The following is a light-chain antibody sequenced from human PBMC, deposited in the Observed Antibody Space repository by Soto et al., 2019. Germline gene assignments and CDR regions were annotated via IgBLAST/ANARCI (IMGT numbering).Light chain of an antibody. CDR3: QQDYNLLT. CDR1: QSVSSSY. CDR2: GAS. J-gene: IGKJ4*01. V-gene: IGKV3D-7*01. Sequence: PGAKVTLSCMSSQSVSSSYLTWYQQKPGQAPRLLIYGASTRATGIPARFSGSGSGTDFTLTISSLQPEDFAVYYCQQDYNLLTFGGGTKVDI.